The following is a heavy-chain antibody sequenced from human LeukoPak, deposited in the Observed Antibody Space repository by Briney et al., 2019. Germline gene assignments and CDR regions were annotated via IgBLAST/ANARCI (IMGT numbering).Heavy chain of an antibody. V-gene: IGHV4-59*01. CDR1: GGSISSYY. CDR2: IYYSGST. Sequence: SETLSLTCPVSGGSISSYYWSWIRQPPGKGLEWIGYIYYSGSTNYNPSLKSRVTISVDTSKNQFSLKLSSVTAADTAVYYCARDRVADYYDSSKAFDIWGQGTMVTVSS. D-gene: IGHD3-22*01. CDR3: ARDRVADYYDSSKAFDI. J-gene: IGHJ3*02.